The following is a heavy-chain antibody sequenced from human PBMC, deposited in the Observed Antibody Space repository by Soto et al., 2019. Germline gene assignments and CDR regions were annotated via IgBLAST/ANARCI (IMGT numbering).Heavy chain of an antibody. V-gene: IGHV3-30*18. CDR2: LLAATNKD. CDR1: GFTFSTYG. J-gene: IGHJ4*02. Sequence: QVQLVESGGGVVQPGGSLRLSCAASGFTFSTYGFHWVRQAPGKAPEWVAGLLAATNKDYYADSVKGRFTISRDNSKNIFYLQMNSLRDEDTDIYFCAKDDGQGYWGQGTLVTVSS. CDR3: AKDDGQGY.